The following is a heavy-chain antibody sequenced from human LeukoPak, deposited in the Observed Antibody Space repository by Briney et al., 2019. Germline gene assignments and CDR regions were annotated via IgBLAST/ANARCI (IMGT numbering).Heavy chain of an antibody. CDR1: GFTFSSYA. Sequence: GGSLRLSCAASGFTFSSYAMSWVRQAPGKGLEWVSAISGSGGSAYYADSVKGRFTISRDNSKNTLCLQMNGLRAEDTAVYYCAKEQYYYGSGSRKDNWFDPWGQGTLVTVSS. D-gene: IGHD3-10*01. J-gene: IGHJ5*02. V-gene: IGHV3-23*01. CDR3: AKEQYYYGSGSRKDNWFDP. CDR2: ISGSGGSA.